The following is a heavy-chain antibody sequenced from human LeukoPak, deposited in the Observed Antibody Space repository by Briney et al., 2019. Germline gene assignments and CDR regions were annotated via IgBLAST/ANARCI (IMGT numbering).Heavy chain of an antibody. CDR2: INHSGST. Sequence: SETLSLTCAVYGGSFSGYYWSWIRQPPGKGLEWIGEINHSGSTNYNPSLKSRVTISVDTSKNQFSLKLSSVPAADTAVYYCARGRGYDILTGYYRTRFYFDYWGQGTLVTVSS. D-gene: IGHD3-9*01. J-gene: IGHJ4*02. CDR1: GGSFSGYY. CDR3: ARGRGYDILTGYYRTRFYFDY. V-gene: IGHV4-34*01.